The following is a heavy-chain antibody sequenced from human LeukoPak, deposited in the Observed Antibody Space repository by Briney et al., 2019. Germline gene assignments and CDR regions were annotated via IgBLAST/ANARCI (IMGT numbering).Heavy chain of an antibody. J-gene: IGHJ6*04. Sequence: PSETLSLTCTVSGGSISSYYWSWIRQPPGKGLEWIGYIYYSGSTNYNPSLKSRVTIPVDTSKNQFSLKLSSVTAADTAVYYCARDPGYDIKSWYYYGMDVWGKGTTVTVSS. CDR1: GGSISSYY. CDR2: IYYSGST. CDR3: ARDPGYDIKSWYYYGMDV. V-gene: IGHV4-59*01. D-gene: IGHD3-9*01.